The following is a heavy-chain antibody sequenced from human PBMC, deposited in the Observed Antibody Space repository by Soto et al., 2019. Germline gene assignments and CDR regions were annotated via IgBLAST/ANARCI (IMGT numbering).Heavy chain of an antibody. CDR2: INHSGST. Sequence: QVQLQQWGAGLLKPSETLSLTCAVYGGSFSGYYWSWIRQPPGKGLEWIGEINHSGSTNYNPSLKRRVTISVDTSKNQFSLKLSSVTAADTAVYYCARGSGFWSSSPTRLAYYYGMDVWGQGTTVTASS. J-gene: IGHJ6*02. D-gene: IGHD3-3*01. CDR1: GGSFSGYY. CDR3: ARGSGFWSSSPTRLAYYYGMDV. V-gene: IGHV4-34*01.